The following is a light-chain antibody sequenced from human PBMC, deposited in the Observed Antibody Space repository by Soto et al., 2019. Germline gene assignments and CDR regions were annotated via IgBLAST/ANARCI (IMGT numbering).Light chain of an antibody. Sequence: ELTQPPSVSVSPGQAARITCSGDALPKQYAYWYQQKPGQAPVLVIYKDSERPSGIPERFSGSSSGTTVTLTISGVQAEDEADYYCQSADSSGTYVFGTGTKVTVL. CDR3: QSADSSGTYV. CDR1: ALPKQY. J-gene: IGLJ1*01. V-gene: IGLV3-25*02. CDR2: KDS.